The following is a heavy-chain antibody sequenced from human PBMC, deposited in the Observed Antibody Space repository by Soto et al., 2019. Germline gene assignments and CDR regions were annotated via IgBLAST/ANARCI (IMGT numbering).Heavy chain of an antibody. CDR3: ARALYYSNYGGLDY. J-gene: IGHJ4*02. Sequence: QVQLQQWGAGLLKPSETLSLTCAVYGGSFSGYYWSWIRQPPGKGLEWIGEINHSGSTNYTPSLKSRVTISVDTSKNQFSLKLSSVTAVDTAVYYCARALYYSNYGGLDYWGQGTLVTVSS. CDR1: GGSFSGYY. CDR2: INHSGST. D-gene: IGHD4-4*01. V-gene: IGHV4-34*01.